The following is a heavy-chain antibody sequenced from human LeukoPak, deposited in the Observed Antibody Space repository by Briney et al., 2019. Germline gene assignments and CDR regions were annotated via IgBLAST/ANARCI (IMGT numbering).Heavy chain of an antibody. V-gene: IGHV1-2*02. D-gene: IGHD3-3*01. CDR1: GYSFTDYY. Sequence: ASVKVSCKASGYSFTDYYINWVRQAPGQRPERMGWVSPNDGHTYYALTFEERVTITRDTSINTAFLELRSLTSDDTGVYYCARHRRLNEEDLDFWGQGTLVTVSS. CDR3: ARHRRLNEEDLDF. J-gene: IGHJ4*02. CDR2: VSPNDGHT.